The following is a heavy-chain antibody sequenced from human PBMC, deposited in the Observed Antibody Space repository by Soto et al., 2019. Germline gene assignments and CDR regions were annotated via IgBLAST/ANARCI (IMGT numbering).Heavy chain of an antibody. CDR1: GFTFSSYW. V-gene: IGHV3-74*01. J-gene: IGHJ6*02. D-gene: IGHD3-22*01. CDR3: ARDLVKYYYDSSGYYYRPDYYGMDV. Sequence: GGSLRLSCAASGFTFSSYWMHWVRQAPGKGLVWVSRINSDGSSTSYADSVKGRFTISRDNAKNTLYLQMNSLRAEDTAVYYCARDLVKYYYDSSGYYYRPDYYGMDVWGQGTTVTVSS. CDR2: INSDGSST.